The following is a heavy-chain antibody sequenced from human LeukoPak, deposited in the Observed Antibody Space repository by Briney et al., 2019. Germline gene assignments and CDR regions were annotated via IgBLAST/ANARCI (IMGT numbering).Heavy chain of an antibody. CDR1: GFTFSSYD. D-gene: IGHD1-14*01. CDR2: ISYDGSNE. V-gene: IGHV3-30-3*01. Sequence: GRSLRLSCAASGFTFSSYDMHWVRQPPGKGLEGVAVISYDGSNEHYVDSVKGRFTISRDNSKNTLYVQMNSLRAEDTAVYYCARSGDTNRNWFDPWGQGTLVAVSS. CDR3: ARSGDTNRNWFDP. J-gene: IGHJ5*02.